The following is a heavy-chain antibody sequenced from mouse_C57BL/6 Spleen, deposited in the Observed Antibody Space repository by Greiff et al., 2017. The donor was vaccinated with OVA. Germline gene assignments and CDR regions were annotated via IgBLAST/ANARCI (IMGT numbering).Heavy chain of an antibody. CDR2: IDPNSGGT. CDR1: GYTFTSYW. Sequence: QVQLQQPGAELVKPGASVKLSCKASGYTFTSYWMHWVKQRPGRGLEWIGRIDPNSGGTKYNEKFKSKATLTVDKPSSTAYMQLRSLTSEDSAVYYCARSGDYDGYWYFDVWGTGTTVTVSS. J-gene: IGHJ1*03. CDR3: ARSGDYDGYWYFDV. D-gene: IGHD2-4*01. V-gene: IGHV1-72*01.